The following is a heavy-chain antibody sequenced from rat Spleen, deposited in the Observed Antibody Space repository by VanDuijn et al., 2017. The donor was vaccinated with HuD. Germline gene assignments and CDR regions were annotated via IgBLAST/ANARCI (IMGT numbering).Heavy chain of an antibody. CDR2: ISYGDSFGHSST. CDR1: GFTFSSFP. CDR3: ARENYYSGDY. J-gene: IGHJ2*01. D-gene: IGHD1-1*01. V-gene: IGHV5-7*01. Sequence: EVQLVESGGGLVQPGRSLKLSCAASGFTFSSFPMAWVRQAPKKGLEWVATISYGDSFGHSSTYYRDSVKGRFTISRDNAKNTQYLQMDSLRSEDTATYYCARENYYSGDYWGQGVKVTVSS.